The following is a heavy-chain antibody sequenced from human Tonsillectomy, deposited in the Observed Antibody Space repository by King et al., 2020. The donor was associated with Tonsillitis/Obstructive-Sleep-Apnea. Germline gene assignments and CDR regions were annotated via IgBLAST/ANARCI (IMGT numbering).Heavy chain of an antibody. V-gene: IGHV4-34*01. J-gene: IGHJ4*02. CDR2: INHSGST. CDR1: GGSFSGYY. Sequence: VQLPQWGAGLLKPSETLSLTCAVSGGSFSGYYWSWIRQPPGKGLEWIGEINHSGSTNYNPSLKSRVTISVDTSKNQFSLKLSSVTAADTAVYYCASIGPNDYWGQGTLVTVSS. CDR3: ASIGPNDY.